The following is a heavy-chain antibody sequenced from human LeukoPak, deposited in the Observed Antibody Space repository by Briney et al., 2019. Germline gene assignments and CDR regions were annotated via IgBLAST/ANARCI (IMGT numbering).Heavy chain of an antibody. V-gene: IGHV3-30*18. CDR1: GFTFSDYY. Sequence: GGSLRLSCAAPGFTFSDYYMSWIRQAPGKGLEWVAVISYDGSNKYYADSVKGRFTISRDNSKNTLYLQMNSLRAEDTAVYYCAKSGIAFNYFDYWGQGTLVTVSS. D-gene: IGHD3-16*01. CDR3: AKSGIAFNYFDY. J-gene: IGHJ4*02. CDR2: ISYDGSNK.